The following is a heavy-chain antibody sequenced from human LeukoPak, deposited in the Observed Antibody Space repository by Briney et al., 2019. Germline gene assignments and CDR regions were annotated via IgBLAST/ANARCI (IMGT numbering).Heavy chain of an antibody. CDR2: INHSGST. CDR3: ARHFDF. CDR1: GGSFSGYY. J-gene: IGHJ4*02. Sequence: RASETLSLTCAVYGGSFSGYYWTWIRQPPGKGLEWIGEINHSGSTNYNPSLKSRVSISLDTSKNQFSLKLNSVTAADTAVYYCARHFDFWGQGTLVIVSS. V-gene: IGHV4-34*01.